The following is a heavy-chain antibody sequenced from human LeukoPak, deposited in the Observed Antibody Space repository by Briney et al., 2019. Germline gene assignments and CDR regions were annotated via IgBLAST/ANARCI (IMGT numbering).Heavy chain of an antibody. CDR3: ARGISHYYYYYMDV. J-gene: IGHJ6*03. CDR2: TSGSGGST. CDR1: GFTFSSYA. Sequence: GGSLRLSCAASGFTFSSYAMSWVRQAPGKGLEWVSGTSGSGGSTYYAGSVKGRFTISRDNSKNTLYLQMNSLRVEDTAVYYCARGISHYYYYYMDVWGKGTTVTVSS. V-gene: IGHV3-23*01.